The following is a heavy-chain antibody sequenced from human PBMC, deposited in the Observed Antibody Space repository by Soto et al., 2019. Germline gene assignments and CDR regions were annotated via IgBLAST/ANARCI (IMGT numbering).Heavy chain of an antibody. Sequence: EVQLLESGGGLVQPGGSLRLSCAASGFTFSSYAMSWVRQAPGKGLEWVSTISGSGGNAYYADSVKGRFTISRDNSKKTLHLHMNSLRADDTAVYYCARDGGEIIAAATGGGYGMDVWGQGTTVIVSS. CDR2: ISGSGGNA. V-gene: IGHV3-23*01. J-gene: IGHJ6*02. D-gene: IGHD6-6*01. CDR3: ARDGGEIIAAATGGGYGMDV. CDR1: GFTFSSYA.